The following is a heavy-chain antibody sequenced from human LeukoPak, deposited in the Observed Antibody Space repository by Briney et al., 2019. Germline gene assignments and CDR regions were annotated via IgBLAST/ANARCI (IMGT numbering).Heavy chain of an antibody. V-gene: IGHV1-2*02. CDR3: ASSAAYCSGGSCYPHDAFDI. CDR1: GYTFTGYY. Sequence: ASVKVSCKASGYTFTGYYMHWVRQAPGQGLEWMGWINPNRGGTKYAQKFQGRVTMTRDTSISTAYMELSRLRSDDTAVYYCASSAAYCSGGSCYPHDAFDIWGQGTMVTVSS. J-gene: IGHJ3*02. D-gene: IGHD2-15*01. CDR2: INPNRGGT.